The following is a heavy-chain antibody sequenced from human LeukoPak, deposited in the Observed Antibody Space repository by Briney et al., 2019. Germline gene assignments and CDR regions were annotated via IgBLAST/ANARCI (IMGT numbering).Heavy chain of an antibody. Sequence: GGSLRLSCAASGFSFSSYAMTWARRAPVKGLEWVSAISGDGTRTYYADSVKGRFTISRDNSKNTLYLEMSSLRVEDTAIYYCAKWPEGAMDYFDYWGQGTLVTVSS. CDR3: AKWPEGAMDYFDY. J-gene: IGHJ4*02. D-gene: IGHD3-16*01. V-gene: IGHV3-23*01. CDR1: GFSFSSYA. CDR2: ISGDGTRT.